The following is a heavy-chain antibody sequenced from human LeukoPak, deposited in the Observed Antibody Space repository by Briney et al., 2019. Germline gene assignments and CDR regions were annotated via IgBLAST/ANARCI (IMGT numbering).Heavy chain of an antibody. CDR1: GFTFSSYS. D-gene: IGHD1-26*01. Sequence: GGSLRLSCAASGFTFSSYSMNWVRQAPGKRLEWVSSISSSSSYIYYADSVKGRFTISRDNAKNSLYLQMNSLRAEDTAVYYCARDYVGATSNDYWGQGTLVTVSS. CDR3: ARDYVGATSNDY. CDR2: ISSSSSYI. V-gene: IGHV3-21*01. J-gene: IGHJ4*02.